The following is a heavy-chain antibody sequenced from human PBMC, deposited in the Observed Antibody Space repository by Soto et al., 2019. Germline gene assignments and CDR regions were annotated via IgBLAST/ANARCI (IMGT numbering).Heavy chain of an antibody. CDR3: ARGRWFDP. CDR1: GGSISSDY. CDR2: IYYTGSI. J-gene: IGHJ5*02. Sequence: SETLSLTCIVSGGSISSDYWSWIRQPPGKGLEWIGYIYYTGSINYNPSLKGRVTISIHTSKIQFSLKLSSVTAADTAVYYCARGRWFDPWGQGTLVTVSS. V-gene: IGHV4-59*01.